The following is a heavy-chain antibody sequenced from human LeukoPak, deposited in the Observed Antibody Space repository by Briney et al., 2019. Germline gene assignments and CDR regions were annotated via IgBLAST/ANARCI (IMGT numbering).Heavy chain of an antibody. D-gene: IGHD3-10*01. J-gene: IGHJ5*02. CDR3: ARDTLLWFGELSGLNWFDP. CDR1: GYTFTSYG. Sequence: ASVKVSCKASGYTFTSYGISWVRQAPGQGLEWMGWISAYNGNTNYAQKLQGRVTMTTDTSTSTAYMELRSPRSDDTAVYYCARDTLLWFGELSGLNWFDPWGQGTLVTVSS. CDR2: ISAYNGNT. V-gene: IGHV1-18*01.